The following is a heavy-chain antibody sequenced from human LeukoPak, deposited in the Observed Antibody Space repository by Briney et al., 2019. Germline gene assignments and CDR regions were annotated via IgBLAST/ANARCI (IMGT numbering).Heavy chain of an antibody. CDR2: IYHSGST. Sequence: PSQTLSLTCTVSGGSVSSGGYYWSWIRQPPGKGLEWIGYIYHSGSTYYNPSLKSRVTISVDTSKNQFSLKLSSVTAADTAVYYCASGPTKRWFDPWGQGTLVTVSS. V-gene: IGHV4-30-2*01. CDR3: ASGPTKRWFDP. J-gene: IGHJ5*02. D-gene: IGHD2-8*01. CDR1: GGSVSSGGYY.